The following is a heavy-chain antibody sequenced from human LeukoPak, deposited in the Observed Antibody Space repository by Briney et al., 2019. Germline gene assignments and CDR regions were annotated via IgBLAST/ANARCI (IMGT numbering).Heavy chain of an antibody. CDR1: GFTFSSYS. Sequence: GRSLRLSCAASGFTFSSYSMNWVRQAPGKGLEWVSSISSSSSYIYYADSVKGRFTISRDNAKNSLYLQMNSLRAEDTAVYYCARDNDAGDAFDIWGQGTMVTVSS. CDR3: ARDNDAGDAFDI. D-gene: IGHD1-1*01. CDR2: ISSSSSYI. J-gene: IGHJ3*02. V-gene: IGHV3-21*01.